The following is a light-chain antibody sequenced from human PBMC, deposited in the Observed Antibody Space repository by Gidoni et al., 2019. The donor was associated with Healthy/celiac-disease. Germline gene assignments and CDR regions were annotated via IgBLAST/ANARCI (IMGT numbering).Light chain of an antibody. J-gene: IGLJ2*01. V-gene: IGLV2-23*01. Sequence: QSVMTQPASVAGSHGVSITISCTGTSSDVGSYNLVSWYQQRPGKAPKLIIYVGSKRPSGVSNRFSGSKSGNSASLTISGLQSEDEADDYCCSYAGISFVLFCGGIKLTVL. CDR2: VGS. CDR3: CSYAGISFVL. CDR1: SSDVGSYNL.